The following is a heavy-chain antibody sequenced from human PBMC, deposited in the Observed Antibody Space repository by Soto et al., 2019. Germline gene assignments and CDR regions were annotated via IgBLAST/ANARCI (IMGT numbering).Heavy chain of an antibody. V-gene: IGHV3-33*01. Sequence: GGSLRLSCAASGFTFSSYGMHWVRQAPGKGLEWVAVIWYDGSNKYYADSVKGRFTISRDNSKNTLYLQMNSLRAEDTAVYYCARDPGIAAAGLDYYGMDVGGQGTTVTVSS. CDR1: GFTFSSYG. D-gene: IGHD6-13*01. CDR2: IWYDGSNK. CDR3: ARDPGIAAAGLDYYGMDV. J-gene: IGHJ6*02.